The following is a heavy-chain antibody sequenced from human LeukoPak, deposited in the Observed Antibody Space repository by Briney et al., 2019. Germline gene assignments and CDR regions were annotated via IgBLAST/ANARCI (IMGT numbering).Heavy chain of an antibody. D-gene: IGHD5-24*01. V-gene: IGHV5-51*01. CDR1: GYSFTSYW. CDR2: IYPGDSDT. CDR3: ARFRRDGYNYDYYYGMDV. Sequence: GESLKISCKGSGYSFTSYWIGWVRQMPGKGLEWMGIIYPGDSDTRYSPSFQGQVTISADKSISTAYLQWSSLKASDTAMYYCARFRRDGYNYDYYYGMDVWGQGTTVTVSS. J-gene: IGHJ6*02.